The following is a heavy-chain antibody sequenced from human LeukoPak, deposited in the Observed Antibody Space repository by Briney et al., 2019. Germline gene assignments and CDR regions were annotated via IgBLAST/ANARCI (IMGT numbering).Heavy chain of an antibody. J-gene: IGHJ4*02. Sequence: GGSLRLSCAASGFTFSSSTMSWVRQAPGKGLEWVSAISNNGGYTYYADSVQGRFTISRDNSKSTLCLQMNSLRAEDTAVYYCAKQLGYCSDGSCYFPYWGQGTLVTVSS. D-gene: IGHD2-15*01. CDR2: ISNNGGYT. V-gene: IGHV3-23*01. CDR3: AKQLGYCSDGSCYFPY. CDR1: GFTFSSST.